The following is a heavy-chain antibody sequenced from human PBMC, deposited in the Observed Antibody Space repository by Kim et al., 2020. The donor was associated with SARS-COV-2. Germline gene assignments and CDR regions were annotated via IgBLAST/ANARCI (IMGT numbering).Heavy chain of an antibody. CDR1: GGSISSYY. V-gene: IGHV4-59*01. D-gene: IGHD2-21*02. J-gene: IGHJ4*02. CDR3: ARDYGGNSVALGY. CDR2: IYYSGST. Sequence: SETLSLTCTVSGGSISSYYWSWIRQPPGKGLEWIGYIYYSGSTNYNPSLKSRVTISVDTSKNQFSLKLSSVTAADTAVYYCARDYGGNSVALGYWGQGTLVTVSS.